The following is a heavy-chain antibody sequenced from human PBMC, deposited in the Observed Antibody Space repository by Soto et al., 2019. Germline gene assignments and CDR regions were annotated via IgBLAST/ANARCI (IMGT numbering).Heavy chain of an antibody. CDR3: TFGGHRHPFDY. V-gene: IGHV4-59*11. J-gene: IGHJ4*02. CDR2: IHYSGST. D-gene: IGHD3-10*01. Sequence: TSETLSLTCTVSGVSITSHYWTWIRQPPGRGLEWIGNIHYSGSTNYSPSLKGRVIISVDTSENQSSLKLSSVTTADTAVYYCTFGGHRHPFDYWTRGTLDIGSS. CDR1: GVSITSHY.